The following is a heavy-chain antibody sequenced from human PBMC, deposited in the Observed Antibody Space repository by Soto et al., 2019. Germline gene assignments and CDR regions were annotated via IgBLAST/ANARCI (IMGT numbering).Heavy chain of an antibody. CDR2: IRSKANNYAP. Sequence: EVQLVESGGGLVQPGGSLRLSCAASGFTFSGSAIHWVRQASGKGLEWLGLIRSKANNYAPAYGASVKGRFTIPRDDSKNTAYLQMNSLKTEDTAIYYCSRQMFSPDNHWGQGTLVTVSS. CDR1: GFTFSGSA. CDR3: SRQMFSPDNH. V-gene: IGHV3-73*01. J-gene: IGHJ5*02. D-gene: IGHD3-10*02.